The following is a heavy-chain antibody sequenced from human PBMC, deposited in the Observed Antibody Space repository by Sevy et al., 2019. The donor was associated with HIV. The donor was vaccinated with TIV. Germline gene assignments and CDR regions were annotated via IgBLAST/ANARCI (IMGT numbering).Heavy chain of an antibody. D-gene: IGHD2-21*02. V-gene: IGHV3-30*18. Sequence: GGSLRLSCAASGFTFSSYGMHWVRQAPGKGLEWVAVISYDGSKKYYADSVKGRFTISRDNSKNTLYLQMNSLRAEDTAVYYCAKGGGNSVYWGQGTLVTVSS. CDR3: AKGGGNSVY. CDR2: ISYDGSKK. CDR1: GFTFSSYG. J-gene: IGHJ4*02.